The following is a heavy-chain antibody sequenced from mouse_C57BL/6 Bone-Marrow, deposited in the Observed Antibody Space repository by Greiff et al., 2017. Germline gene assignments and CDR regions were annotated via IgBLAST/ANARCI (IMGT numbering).Heavy chain of an antibody. CDR2: IYPGDGDT. V-gene: IGHV1-82*01. CDR3: ASPYGNFPYAMDY. J-gene: IGHJ4*01. D-gene: IGHD2-1*01. CDR1: GYAFSSSW. Sequence: VQLQQSGPELVKPGASVKISCKASGYAFSSSWMNWVKQRPGKGLEWIGRIYPGDGDTNYNGKFKGKATLTADKSSSTAYMQLSSLTSEDSAVYFCASPYGNFPYAMDYWGQGTSVTVSS.